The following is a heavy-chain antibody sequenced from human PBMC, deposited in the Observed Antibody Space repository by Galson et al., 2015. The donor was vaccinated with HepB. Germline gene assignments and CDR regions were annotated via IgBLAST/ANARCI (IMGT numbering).Heavy chain of an antibody. D-gene: IGHD3-22*01. CDR1: GYTFTSYA. CDR3: ARDYKGPGVVITGDFDY. CDR2: INTNTGNP. Sequence: SVKVSCKASGYTFTSYAMNWVRQAPGQGLEWMGWINTNTGNPTYAQGFTGRFVFSLDTSVSTAYLQISSLKAEDTAVYYCARDYKGPGVVITGDFDYWGQGTLVTVSS. V-gene: IGHV7-4-1*02. J-gene: IGHJ4*02.